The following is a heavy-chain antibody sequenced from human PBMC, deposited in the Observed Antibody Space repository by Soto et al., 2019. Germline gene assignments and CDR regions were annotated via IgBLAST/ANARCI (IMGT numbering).Heavy chain of an antibody. CDR2: IYYGGST. CDR1: GGSISSGTYY. J-gene: IGHJ4*02. CDR3: ARGIAIFGVVYFDY. D-gene: IGHD3-3*01. Sequence: PSETLSLTCTVSGGSISSGTYYWSWIRQHPGKGLEWIGYIYYGGSTYYNPSLKSRVTISVDTSNNQFSLNLSSVTAADTALYYCARGIAIFGVVYFDYWGQGTLVTVSS. V-gene: IGHV4-31*03.